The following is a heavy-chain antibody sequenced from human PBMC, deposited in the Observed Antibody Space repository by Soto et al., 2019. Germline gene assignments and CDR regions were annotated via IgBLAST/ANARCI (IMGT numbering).Heavy chain of an antibody. V-gene: IGHV1-18*01. CDR1: GYTFTSYG. J-gene: IGHJ4*02. D-gene: IGHD4-17*01. CDR3: AGVQLRWLRVEHNGGADFDY. CDR2: ISAYNGNT. Sequence: QVQLVQSGAEVKKPGASVKVSCKASGYTFTSYGISWVRQAPGQGLEWMGWISAYNGNTNYAQKLQGRVTMTTDTSXVTHYXXRRSLRSDDTAVYYCAGVQLRWLRVEHNGGADFDYWGQGTLVTVSS.